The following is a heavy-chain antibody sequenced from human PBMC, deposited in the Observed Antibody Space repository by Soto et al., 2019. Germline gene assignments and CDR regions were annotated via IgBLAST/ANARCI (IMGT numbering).Heavy chain of an antibody. Sequence: ASVKVSCKASGYTFTSYGISWVRQAPGQGLGWMGWISAYNDNTKYAQDLQGRVTMTTDTSTSTAYMELRSLRSDDTAVYYCARFSGGSYNTYYFYYGMDVWGQGTTVTVSS. CDR3: ARFSGGSYNTYYFYYGMDV. V-gene: IGHV1-18*01. CDR2: ISAYNDNT. CDR1: GYTFTSYG. J-gene: IGHJ6*02. D-gene: IGHD2-15*01.